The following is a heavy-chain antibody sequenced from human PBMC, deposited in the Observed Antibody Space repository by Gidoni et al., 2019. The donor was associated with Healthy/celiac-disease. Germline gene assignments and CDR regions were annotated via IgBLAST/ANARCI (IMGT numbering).Heavy chain of an antibody. CDR3: ARVTYYDFWSGYGFDY. CDR2: IKQDGSEK. V-gene: IGHV3-7*03. D-gene: IGHD3-3*01. Sequence: EVQLVESGGGLVQPGGSLRLSCAASGFTFSSYWMSWVRQAPGKGLEWVANIKQDGSEKYYVDSVKGRFTISRDNAKNSLYLQMNSLRAEDTAVYYCARVTYYDFWSGYGFDYWGQGTLVTVSS. CDR1: GFTFSSYW. J-gene: IGHJ4*02.